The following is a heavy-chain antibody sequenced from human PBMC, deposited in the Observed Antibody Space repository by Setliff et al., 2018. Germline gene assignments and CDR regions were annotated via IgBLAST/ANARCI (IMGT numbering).Heavy chain of an antibody. J-gene: IGHJ4*02. CDR2: IGDYNGNT. D-gene: IGHD2-2*03. Sequence: ASVKVSCKVSGYIFTKYGINWVRQAPGQGLEWMGWIGDYNGNTLHAQNFQGRLTVTTDTSTNTAYMELRSLRSDDTAVYYCARGPVDFVVVPAAAVFDFWGQGTLVTVSS. CDR3: ARGPVDFVVVPAAAVFDF. CDR1: GYIFTKYG. V-gene: IGHV1-18*01.